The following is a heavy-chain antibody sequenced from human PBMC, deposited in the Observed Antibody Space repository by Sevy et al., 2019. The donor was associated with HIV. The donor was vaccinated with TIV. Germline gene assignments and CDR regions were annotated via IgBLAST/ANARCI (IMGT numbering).Heavy chain of an antibody. V-gene: IGHV1-2*06. D-gene: IGHD1-7*01. Sequence: ASVKVSCKASGYTFTDEYLHGVRQAPGQGLEWIGRIFPNSGVTKSAQRFRGRVTMTRDTSISTAYMELSGLRSDDTAVYYCARDAGGGTTNSGLDVWGQGTTVTVSS. CDR1: GYTFTDEY. J-gene: IGHJ6*02. CDR3: ARDAGGGTTNSGLDV. CDR2: IFPNSGVT.